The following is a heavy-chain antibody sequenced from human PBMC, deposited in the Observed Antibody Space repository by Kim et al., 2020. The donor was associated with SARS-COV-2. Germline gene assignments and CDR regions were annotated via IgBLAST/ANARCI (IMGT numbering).Heavy chain of an antibody. CDR3: AKWAYYYDSSGYYDWFDP. V-gene: IGHV3-23*03. J-gene: IGHJ5*02. CDR2: IYSGGSST. D-gene: IGHD3-22*01. Sequence: GGSLRLSCAASGFTFSSYAMSWVRQAPGKGLEWVSVIYSGGSSTYYADSVKGRFTISRDNSKNTLYLQMNSLRAEDTAVYYCAKWAYYYDSSGYYDWFDPWGQGTLVTVSS. CDR1: GFTFSSYA.